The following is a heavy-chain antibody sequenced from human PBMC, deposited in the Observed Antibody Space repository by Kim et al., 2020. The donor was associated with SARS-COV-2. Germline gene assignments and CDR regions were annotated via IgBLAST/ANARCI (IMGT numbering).Heavy chain of an antibody. J-gene: IGHJ4*02. D-gene: IGHD6-19*01. CDR2: ISAYNGNT. CDR3: ARDREVAATRGGVYFDY. Sequence: ASVKVSCKASGYTFTSYGISWVRQAPGQGLEWMGWISAYNGNTNYAQKLQGRVTMTTDTSTSTAYMELRSLRSDDTAVYYCARDREVAATRGGVYFDYWGQGTRVTVSS. V-gene: IGHV1-18*01. CDR1: GYTFTSYG.